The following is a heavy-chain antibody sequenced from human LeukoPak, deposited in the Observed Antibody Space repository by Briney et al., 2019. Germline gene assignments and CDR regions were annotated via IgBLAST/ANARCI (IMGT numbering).Heavy chain of an antibody. J-gene: IGHJ4*02. CDR1: GLTVSSY. V-gene: IGHV3-66*01. Sequence: GGSLRLSCAASGLTVSSYMSWVRQAPGKGLEWASVIYSGGSIYYADSVKGRFTISRDKSKNTLYLQMNSLRAEDAAVYYCAQVGATGYWGRGTLVTVSS. CDR2: IYSGGSI. D-gene: IGHD1-26*01. CDR3: AQVGATGY.